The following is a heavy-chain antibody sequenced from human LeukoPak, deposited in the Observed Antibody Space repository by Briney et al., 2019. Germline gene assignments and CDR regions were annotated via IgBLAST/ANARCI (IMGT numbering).Heavy chain of an antibody. CDR1: GFPFSRYS. V-gene: IGHV3-21*01. J-gene: IGHJ4*02. CDR2: ITSSSGYI. CDR3: ARDRNNYYFDY. D-gene: IGHD1-20*01. Sequence: GGSLRISCAASGFPFSRYSMNWVRQAPGKGLEWVSSITSSSGYIHYADSVKGRFTISRDNAKNSLYLQMNSLRAEDTAVYYCARDRNNYYFDYCGQGTQVTVSS.